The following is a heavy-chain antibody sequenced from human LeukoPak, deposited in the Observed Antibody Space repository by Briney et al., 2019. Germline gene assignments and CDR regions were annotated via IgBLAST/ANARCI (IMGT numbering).Heavy chain of an antibody. CDR1: GGSISSGSYY. V-gene: IGHV4-39*07. CDR2: IYHSGST. CDR3: ARGGIAGDNWFDP. D-gene: IGHD6-13*01. J-gene: IGHJ5*02. Sequence: PSQTLSLTCTVSGGSISSGSYYWSWIRQPPGRGLEWIGSIYHSGSTYYNPSLKSRVTISVDTSKNHFSLKLSSVPAADTAVYHCARGGIAGDNWFDPWGQGTLVTVSS.